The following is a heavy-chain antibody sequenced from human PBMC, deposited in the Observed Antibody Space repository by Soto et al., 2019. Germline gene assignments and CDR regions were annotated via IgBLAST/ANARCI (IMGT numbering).Heavy chain of an antibody. V-gene: IGHV4-31*03. Sequence: QVQLQESGPGLVKPSQTLSLTCTVSGGSINSGGYYWSWIRQHPGKGLEWIGYIYNSGSTYYNPSLKSRVTLSVDTSTNQFSPKLSSVNAADTAVYCCARGITMVRGVIHTPYFDYWGQGTLVTVSS. D-gene: IGHD3-10*01. J-gene: IGHJ4*02. CDR1: GGSINSGGYY. CDR2: IYNSGST. CDR3: ARGITMVRGVIHTPYFDY.